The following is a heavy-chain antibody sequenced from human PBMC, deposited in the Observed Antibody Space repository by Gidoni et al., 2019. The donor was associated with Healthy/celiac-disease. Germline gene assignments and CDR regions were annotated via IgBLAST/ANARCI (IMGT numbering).Heavy chain of an antibody. CDR2: ISYDGSNK. D-gene: IGHD2-2*01. V-gene: IGHV3-30-3*01. Sequence: QVQLVESGGGVVQPGRSLRLSCAASGFTFSSYAIHWVRQAPGKGLEWVAVISYDGSNKYYADSVKGRFTISRDNSKNTLYLQMNSLRAEDTAVYYCARDSVVVVPAAMRLSWWPNDYWGQGTLVTVSS. CDR1: GFTFSSYA. J-gene: IGHJ4*02. CDR3: ARDSVVVVPAAMRLSWWPNDY.